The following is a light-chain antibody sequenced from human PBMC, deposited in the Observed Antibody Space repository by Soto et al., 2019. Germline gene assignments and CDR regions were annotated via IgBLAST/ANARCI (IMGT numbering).Light chain of an antibody. CDR3: QQYDSWPPLFT. J-gene: IGKJ3*01. V-gene: IGKV1-5*01. Sequence: DIQMTQSPSTLSASVGDRVTITCRASQSISSWLAWYQQKPGKAPKLLIYDASSLESGVPSRFSGSGSGTEFTLTISSLQPDDFAVYYCQQYDSWPPLFTFGPGTKVDLK. CDR1: QSISSW. CDR2: DAS.